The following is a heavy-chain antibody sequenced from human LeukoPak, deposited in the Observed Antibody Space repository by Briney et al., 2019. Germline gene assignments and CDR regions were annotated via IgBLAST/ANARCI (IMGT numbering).Heavy chain of an antibody. J-gene: IGHJ6*02. CDR2: ISAYNGNT. CDR3: ATHVAAAGTYYYYGMDV. V-gene: IGHV1-18*01. D-gene: IGHD6-13*01. Sequence: ASVKVSCKASVYTFTSYGISWVRQAPGQGLEWMGWISAYNGNTNYAQKLQGRVTMTTDTSTSTAYMELRSLRSDDTAVYYCATHVAAAGTYYYYGMDVWGQGTTVTVSS. CDR1: VYTFTSYG.